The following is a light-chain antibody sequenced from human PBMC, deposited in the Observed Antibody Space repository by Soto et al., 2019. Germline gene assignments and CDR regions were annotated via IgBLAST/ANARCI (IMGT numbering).Light chain of an antibody. Sequence: DIQLTQSPASLSASVGDRVTITCRASDNIGSNLNWYQHQTGTAPKLLIYAASSLQGGVPSRFSGSGAGTHFPITISGLQTEAFTTYYYQQRYTILPFGGGTWVDI. CDR3: QQRYTILP. J-gene: IGKJ4*01. CDR1: DNIGSN. CDR2: AAS. V-gene: IGKV1-39*01.